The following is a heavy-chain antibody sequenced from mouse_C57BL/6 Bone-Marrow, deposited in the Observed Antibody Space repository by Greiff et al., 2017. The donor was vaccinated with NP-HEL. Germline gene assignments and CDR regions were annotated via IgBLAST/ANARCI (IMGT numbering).Heavy chain of an antibody. CDR3: AYDGFLWYFDV. CDR1: GYTFTSYW. V-gene: IGHV1-50*01. J-gene: IGHJ1*03. D-gene: IGHD2-3*01. Sequence: QVQLQQSGAELVKPGASVKLSCKASGYTFTSYWMQWVKQRPGQGLEWIGEIDPSESYTNYNQKFKGKATLTVDTSSSTAYMQLSSLTSEDSAVYYCAYDGFLWYFDVWGTGTTVTVSS. CDR2: IDPSESYT.